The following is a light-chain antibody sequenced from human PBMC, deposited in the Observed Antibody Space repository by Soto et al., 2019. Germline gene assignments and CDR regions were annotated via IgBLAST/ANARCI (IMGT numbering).Light chain of an antibody. Sequence: DIQLTQSPSTLSTSVGERVTITCRARQSVSYWVAWYQQKPGQGPNLLIYDASILESGVPSRFSGGGFGTEFTLNISSLQPDDSAIYSCKHYNTYSKTFGHGTKVDIK. CDR1: QSVSYW. V-gene: IGKV1-5*01. CDR2: DAS. J-gene: IGKJ1*01. CDR3: KHYNTYSKT.